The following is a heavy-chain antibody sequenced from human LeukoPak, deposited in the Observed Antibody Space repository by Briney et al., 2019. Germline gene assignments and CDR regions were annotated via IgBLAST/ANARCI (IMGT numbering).Heavy chain of an antibody. J-gene: IGHJ6*04. V-gene: IGHV3-48*01. Sequence: GGSLRLSCAASGFTFSSYSMNWVRQAPGKGLEWVSYSSSSSSTIYYADSVKGRFTISRDNAKNSLYLQMNSLRAEDTAVYNCARLNVAAVPWSGMDVWGKGTTVTVSS. D-gene: IGHD3-3*01. CDR2: SSSSSSTI. CDR3: ARLNVAAVPWSGMDV. CDR1: GFTFSSYS.